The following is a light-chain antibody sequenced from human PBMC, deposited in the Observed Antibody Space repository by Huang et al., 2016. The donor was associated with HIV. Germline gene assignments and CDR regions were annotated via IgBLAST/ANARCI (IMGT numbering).Light chain of an antibody. Sequence: DIQMTQSPSSLSASVGDRVTISCRPSQSFSSSLNWYQQRPGKAPKLLIYAASSLQSGVPSRFSGSGSGTDFSLTINSLQPEDFATYYCQQSDSTPYTFGQGTKLEIK. J-gene: IGKJ2*01. CDR2: AAS. CDR1: QSFSSS. V-gene: IGKV1-39*01. CDR3: QQSDSTPYT.